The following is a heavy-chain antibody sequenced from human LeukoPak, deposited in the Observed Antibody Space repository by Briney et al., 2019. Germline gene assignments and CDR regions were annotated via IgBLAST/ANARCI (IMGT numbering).Heavy chain of an antibody. D-gene: IGHD6-19*01. V-gene: IGHV4-61*02. CDR2: IYTSGST. CDR3: ARGTVADIDY. Sequence: SETLSLTCTVSGGSISSGSYYWSWIRQPAGKGLEWIGRIYTSGSTNYNPSLKSRVTISVDTSKNQFSLKLSSVTAADMAVYYCARGTVADIDYWGQGTLVTVSS. J-gene: IGHJ4*02. CDR1: GGSISSGSYY.